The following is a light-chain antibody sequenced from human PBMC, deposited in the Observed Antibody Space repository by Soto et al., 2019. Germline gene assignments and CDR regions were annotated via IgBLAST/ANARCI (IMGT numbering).Light chain of an antibody. CDR3: QHYQSYLWT. CDR1: QSISFW. V-gene: IGKV1-5*03. Sequence: DIQMTQSPSTLSPSQGDRVSIIYRANQSISFWLAWYQQKTGKAPKVLIYKASTLESGVPSRFSGSGSGTECTLTINGLQTDDFSTYYCQHYQSYLWTFGQGTKVDIK. J-gene: IGKJ1*01. CDR2: KAS.